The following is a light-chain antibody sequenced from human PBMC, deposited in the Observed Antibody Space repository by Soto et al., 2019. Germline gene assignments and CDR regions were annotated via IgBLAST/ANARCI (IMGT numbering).Light chain of an antibody. Sequence: QSVLTQPASVSGSPGQSITISCTGTSSDVGSYDYVSWYQQYPGKAPKLMIYDVSNRPSGVSDRFSGSKSGITASLTISGLQSEDEADYYCSSYTSSNTLGVFGGGTQLTVL. CDR1: SSDVGSYDY. CDR2: DVS. CDR3: SSYTSSNTLGV. J-gene: IGLJ2*01. V-gene: IGLV2-14*03.